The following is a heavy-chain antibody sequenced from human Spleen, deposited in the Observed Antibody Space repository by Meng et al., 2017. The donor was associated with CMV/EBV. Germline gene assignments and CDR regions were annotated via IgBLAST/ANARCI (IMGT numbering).Heavy chain of an antibody. J-gene: IGHJ4*02. CDR3: ARELRAIWYYFDY. CDR1: GFTFSSYA. V-gene: IGHV3-23*01. D-gene: IGHD2-2*01. CDR2: ISGSGGST. Sequence: GESLKISCAASGFTFSSYAMSWVRQAPGKGLEWVSAISGSGGSTYYADSVKGRFTISRDNSKNTLYLQMNSLRAEDTAVYYCARELRAIWYYFDYWGQGTLVTVSS.